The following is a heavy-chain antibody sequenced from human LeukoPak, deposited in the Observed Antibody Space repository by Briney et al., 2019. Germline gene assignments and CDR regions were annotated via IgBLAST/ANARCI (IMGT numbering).Heavy chain of an antibody. CDR3: AKCHYYDRSGYYYHALDI. Sequence: PGGSLRLSYAASEFIFGSYAITWVRQGPGKGLEWVSTISGSGDSTYYADSVKGRFTISRGNSKNTLYLEMNSLRAEDTAVYYCAKCHYYDRSGYYYHALDIWGQGTMVTVSS. D-gene: IGHD3-22*01. V-gene: IGHV3-23*01. CDR1: EFIFGSYA. CDR2: ISGSGDST. J-gene: IGHJ3*02.